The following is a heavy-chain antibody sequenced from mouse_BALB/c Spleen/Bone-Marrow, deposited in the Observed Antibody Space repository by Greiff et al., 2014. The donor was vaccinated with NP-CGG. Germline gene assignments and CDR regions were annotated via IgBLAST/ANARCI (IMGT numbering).Heavy chain of an antibody. J-gene: IGHJ3*01. V-gene: IGHV1-63*02. CDR3: ARKDYGSSYPFAY. Sequence: VQLQQSGAELVRPGTSVKISCKASGYTSTNYWLGWVKQRPGHGLEWIGDIYPGXGXXXXXXXXXXXXXXTXXTSSSTAYMQLSSLTSEDSAVYFCARKDYGSSYPFAYWGQGTLVTVSA. CDR1: GYTSTNYW. CDR2: IYPGXGXX. D-gene: IGHD1-1*01.